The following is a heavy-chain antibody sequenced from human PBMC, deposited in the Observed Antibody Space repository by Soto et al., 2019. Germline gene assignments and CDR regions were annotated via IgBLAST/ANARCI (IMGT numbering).Heavy chain of an antibody. V-gene: IGHV4-4*02. CDR1: GGSISSSNW. J-gene: IGHJ6*02. Sequence: SETLSLTCAVSGGSISSSNWLSWVRQPPGKGLEWIGEIYHSGSTNYNPSLKSRVTISVDKSKNQFSLKLSSVTAADTAVYYCARLNTAQYSSSWSYYYYYGMDVWGQGTTVTVSS. CDR3: ARLNTAQYSSSWSYYYYYGMDV. D-gene: IGHD6-13*01. CDR2: IYHSGST.